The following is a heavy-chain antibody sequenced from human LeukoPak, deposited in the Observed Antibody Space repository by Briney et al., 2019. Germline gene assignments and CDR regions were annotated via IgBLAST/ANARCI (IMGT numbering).Heavy chain of an antibody. J-gene: IGHJ5*02. D-gene: IGHD2-15*01. Sequence: SETLSLTCTVSGGSISIYYWSWIRQPPGEGLEWIGYIYYSGSTNYNPSLKSRVTIPVDTSKNQFSLKLSSVTASDTAVYYCAREAGYCSGGSCYRYNWFDPWGQGTLVTVSS. CDR3: AREAGYCSGGSCYRYNWFDP. CDR2: IYYSGST. CDR1: GGSISIYY. V-gene: IGHV4-59*01.